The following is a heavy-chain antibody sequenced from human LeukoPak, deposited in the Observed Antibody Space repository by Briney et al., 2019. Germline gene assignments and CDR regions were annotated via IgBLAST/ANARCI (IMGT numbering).Heavy chain of an antibody. CDR3: AGLRITMVRGAKGYGMDV. D-gene: IGHD3-10*01. CDR1: GGSFSGYY. J-gene: IGHJ6*04. Sequence: SETLSLTCAVYGGSFSGYYWSWIRQPPGKGLEWIGEINHSGSTNYNPSLKSRVTISVDTSKNQFSLKLSSVTAADTAVYYCAGLRITMVRGAKGYGMDVWGKGTTVTVSS. CDR2: INHSGST. V-gene: IGHV4-34*01.